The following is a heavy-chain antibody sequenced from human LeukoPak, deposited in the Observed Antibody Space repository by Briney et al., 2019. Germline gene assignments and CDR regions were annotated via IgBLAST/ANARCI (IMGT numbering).Heavy chain of an antibody. Sequence: GGSLRLSCAASGFTFSSYAMSWVRQAPGKGLEWVSVIYSGGSTYYADSVKGRFTISRDNSKNTLYLQMNSLRAEDTAVYYCARGHLPFVNPYYGMDVWGQGTTVTVSS. CDR1: GFTFSSYA. CDR3: ARGHLPFVNPYYGMDV. V-gene: IGHV3-66*01. CDR2: IYSGGST. J-gene: IGHJ6*02.